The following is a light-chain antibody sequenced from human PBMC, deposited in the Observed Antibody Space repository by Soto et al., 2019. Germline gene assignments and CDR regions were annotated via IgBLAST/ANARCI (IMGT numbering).Light chain of an antibody. CDR1: SSDVGGYNF. CDR3: NSYSSSSPYV. Sequence: QSVLTQPPSVSGSPGQSITISCTGTSSDVGGYNFVSWYQQHPGEAPKLIIYEVSNRPSGASYRFSGSKSGNTASLTISGLQAEDEAYYYCNSYSSSSPYVFGTGTKVTVL. J-gene: IGLJ1*01. V-gene: IGLV2-14*01. CDR2: EVS.